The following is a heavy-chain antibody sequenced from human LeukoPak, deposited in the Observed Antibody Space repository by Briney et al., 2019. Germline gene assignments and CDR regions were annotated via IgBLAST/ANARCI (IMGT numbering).Heavy chain of an antibody. CDR2: ISSSSSYI. Sequence: GGSLRLSCAASGFTFSSYEMNWVRQAPGKGLEWVSSISSSSSYIYYADSVKGRFTISRDNAKNSLYLQMNSLRAEDTAVYYCARDRRVTTILTSPLDYWGQGTLVTVSS. V-gene: IGHV3-21*01. CDR1: GFTFSSYE. CDR3: ARDRRVTTILTSPLDY. J-gene: IGHJ4*02. D-gene: IGHD3-3*01.